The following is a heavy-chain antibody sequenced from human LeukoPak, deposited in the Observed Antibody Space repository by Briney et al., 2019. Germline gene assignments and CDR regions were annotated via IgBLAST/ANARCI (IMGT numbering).Heavy chain of an antibody. CDR2: IYHSGST. J-gene: IGHJ5*02. CDR3: ARSPPGIAAAGTLGSFDP. D-gene: IGHD6-13*01. CDR1: GYSISSGYY. Sequence: SETLSLTCAVSGYSISSGYYWGWIRQPPGKGLEWIGSIYHSGSTYYNPSLKSRVTISVDKSKKQFSPKLGSVTAADTAVYYCARSPPGIAAAGTLGSFDPWGQGTLATVSS. V-gene: IGHV4-38-2*01.